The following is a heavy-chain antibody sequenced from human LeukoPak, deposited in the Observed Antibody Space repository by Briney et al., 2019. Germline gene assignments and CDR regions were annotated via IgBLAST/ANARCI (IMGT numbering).Heavy chain of an antibody. CDR1: GGTFSSYA. CDR3: ARGPSILRPNDYGDSRVYYYYMDV. V-gene: IGHV1-69*06. D-gene: IGHD4-17*01. Sequence: ASVKVSCKASGGTFSSYAISWVRQAPGQGLEWMGGIIPIFGTANYAQKFQGRVTITADKSTSTAYMELSSLRSEDTAVYYCARGPSILRPNDYGDSRVYYYYMDVWGKGTTVTVSS. J-gene: IGHJ6*03. CDR2: IIPIFGTA.